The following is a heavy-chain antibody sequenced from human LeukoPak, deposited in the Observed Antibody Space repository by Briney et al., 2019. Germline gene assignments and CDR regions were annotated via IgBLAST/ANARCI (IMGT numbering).Heavy chain of an antibody. CDR1: GFTFSSYA. V-gene: IGHV3-30*04. Sequence: GGSLRLSCAASGFTFSSYAMHWVRQAPGKGLEWVAVISYDGSNKYYADSVKGRFNISRDNSKSTLYLQMNSLRAEDTAVYYCATGYQYYDYYYMDVWGKGTTVTISS. CDR2: ISYDGSNK. D-gene: IGHD6-25*01. J-gene: IGHJ6*03. CDR3: ATGYQYYDYYYMDV.